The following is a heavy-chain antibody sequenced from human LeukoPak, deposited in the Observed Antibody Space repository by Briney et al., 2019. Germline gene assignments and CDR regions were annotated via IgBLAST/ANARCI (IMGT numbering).Heavy chain of an antibody. CDR3: ARGGPRGSFDP. D-gene: IGHD3-10*01. CDR1: GYSISSGYF. Sequence: PSETLSLTCTVSGYSISSGYFWGWIRQAPGKGLEWIGYIYYSGSTNYNPSLKSRVTISVDTSKNQFSLKLSSVTAADTAVYYCARGGPRGSFDPWGQGTLVTVSS. V-gene: IGHV4-61*01. J-gene: IGHJ5*02. CDR2: IYYSGST.